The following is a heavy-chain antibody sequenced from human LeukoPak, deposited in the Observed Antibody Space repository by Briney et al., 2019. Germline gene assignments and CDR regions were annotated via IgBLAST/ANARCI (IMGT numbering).Heavy chain of an antibody. CDR3: ARADYYDSSGYYY. Sequence: PSETLSLTCAVYGGSFSGYYWSWIRQPPGKGLEWIGEINHSGSTNYNPSLKSRVTISVDKSKNQFSLKLSSVTAADTAVYYCARADYYDSSGYYYWGQGTLVTVSS. D-gene: IGHD3-22*01. V-gene: IGHV4-34*01. CDR2: INHSGST. CDR1: GGSFSGYY. J-gene: IGHJ4*02.